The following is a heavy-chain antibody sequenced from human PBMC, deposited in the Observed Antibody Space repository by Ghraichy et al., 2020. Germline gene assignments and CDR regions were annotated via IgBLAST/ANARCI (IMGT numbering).Heavy chain of an antibody. J-gene: IGHJ5*02. CDR1: GFTFSSYS. Sequence: ETLSLTCAASGFTFSSYSMDWVRQAPGKGLEWVSYISSSGSTIYYADSVKGRFTISRDNAKNSLYLQMNSLRDEDTAVYYCARGVYSKSSGRFDPWGQGTLVTVSS. V-gene: IGHV3-48*02. CDR3: ARGVYSKSSGRFDP. CDR2: ISSSGSTI. D-gene: IGHD6-6*01.